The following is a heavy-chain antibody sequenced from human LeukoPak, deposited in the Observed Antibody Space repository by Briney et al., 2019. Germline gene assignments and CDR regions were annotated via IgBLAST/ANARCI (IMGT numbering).Heavy chain of an antibody. CDR2: IKQDGSET. CDR3: AALIIGRLFDY. J-gene: IGHJ4*02. V-gene: IGHV3-7*03. D-gene: IGHD1-26*01. Sequence: GGSLRLSCAASGFTFSSYSMNWVRQAPGKGLEYMASIKQDGSETYYVDSVKGRFTISRDNAKDSLDLQMNNLRAEDTAVYYCAALIIGRLFDYWGQGTLVIVSS. CDR1: GFTFSSYS.